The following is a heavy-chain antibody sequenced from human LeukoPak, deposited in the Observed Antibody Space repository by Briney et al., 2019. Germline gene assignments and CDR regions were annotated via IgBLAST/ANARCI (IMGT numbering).Heavy chain of an antibody. D-gene: IGHD1-1*01. V-gene: IGHV4-39*07. CDR1: GGSISSSSYY. CDR2: IYYSGST. CDR3: ARVISPTGFSDY. J-gene: IGHJ4*02. Sequence: SETLSLTCTVSGGSISSSSYYWGWIRQPPGKGLEWIGSIYYSGSTYYNPSLKSRVTISVDTSKNQFSLKLSSVTAADTSVYYCARVISPTGFSDYWGQGALVTVSS.